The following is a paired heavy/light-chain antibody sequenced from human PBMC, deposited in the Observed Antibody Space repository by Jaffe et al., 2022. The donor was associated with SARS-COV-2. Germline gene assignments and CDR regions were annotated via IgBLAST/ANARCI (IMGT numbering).Light chain of an antibody. CDR2: GKN. CDR3: NSRDRSGSHLV. V-gene: IGLV3-19*01. Sequence: SSELTQDPAVSVALGQTVRITCQGDSLGSYYASWYQQKPGQAPVLVNYGKNNRPSGIPDRFSGSSSGNTASLTITGAQAEDEADYYCNSRDRSGSHLVFGGGTKLTVL. J-gene: IGLJ2*01. CDR1: SLGSYY.
Heavy chain of an antibody. CDR3: ARVPYSSLNGFYYYYMDV. V-gene: IGHV4-59*01. D-gene: IGHD6-13*01. Sequence: QVQLQESGPGLVKSSETLSLTCTVSGGSMSSYYWSWIRQPPGKGLEWIGYIYYSGTTSYNPSLKSRVTITVDTSKNQFSVNLSSVTAADTAVYFCARVPYSSLNGFYYYYMDVWGKGTTVTVSS. CDR1: GGSMSSYY. CDR2: IYYSGTT. J-gene: IGHJ6*03.